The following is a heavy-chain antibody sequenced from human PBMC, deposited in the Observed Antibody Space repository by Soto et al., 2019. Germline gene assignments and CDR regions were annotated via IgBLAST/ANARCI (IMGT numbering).Heavy chain of an antibody. J-gene: IGHJ4*01. V-gene: IGHV1-69*01. CDR2: IIPSCGTA. Sequence: QVQLVQSGAEVKKPGSSVKVSCKASGCTFSSYAISCVRQAPGQGLEWMGGIIPSCGTANYAQKFQGRVTSTPHEATSTGYRELSSPRSEDTAVYYCARESAGGGGHDASKGFCSFGYWGHGTLVAVAS. D-gene: IGHD2-15*01. CDR3: ARESAGGGGHDASKGFCSFGY. CDR1: GCTFSSYA.